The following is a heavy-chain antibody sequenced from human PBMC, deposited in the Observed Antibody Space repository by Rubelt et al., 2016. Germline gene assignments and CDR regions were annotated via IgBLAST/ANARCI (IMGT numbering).Heavy chain of an antibody. CDR2: IIPIFGTA. Sequence: QVQLVQSGAEVKKPGSSVKVSCKASGGTFSSYAISWVRQAPGQGLEWMGGIIPIFGTANYAQKFQGRVTITADKSTSTACMELSSLRSEDTAVYYCARQTTYYDFWSGADNWFDPWGQGTLVTVSS. CDR3: ARQTTYYDFWSGADNWFDP. V-gene: IGHV1-69*06. J-gene: IGHJ5*02. CDR1: GGTFSSYA. D-gene: IGHD3-3*01.